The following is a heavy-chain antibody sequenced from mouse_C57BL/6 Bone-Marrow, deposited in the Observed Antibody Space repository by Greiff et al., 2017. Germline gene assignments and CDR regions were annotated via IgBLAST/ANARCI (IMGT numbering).Heavy chain of an antibody. Sequence: VQLQQSGAELARPGASVKLSCTASGYTFTSFGISWVHQTTGQGLEWIGEIYPRSGNSYYNEKFTGKATLPVDKSSSPAYMELRSLTSEDSAVYFCAREEPPFYYGSSYWYFDVWGRGTTVTVSS. CDR1: GYTFTSFG. J-gene: IGHJ1*03. V-gene: IGHV1-81*01. D-gene: IGHD1-1*01. CDR2: IYPRSGNS. CDR3: AREEPPFYYGSSYWYFDV.